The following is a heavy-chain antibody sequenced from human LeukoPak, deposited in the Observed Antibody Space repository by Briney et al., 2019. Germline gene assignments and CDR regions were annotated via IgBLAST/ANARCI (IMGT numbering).Heavy chain of an antibody. Sequence: SETLSLTCAVYGGSFSSYYWSWIRQPPGKGLEWIGYIYYNGSPNYNPSLKSRVTMSVDTSMNQFSLKLNSVTAADTAVYYCARDQYYDILTGYLPDYYMDVWGKGTTVTVSS. CDR2: IYYNGSP. J-gene: IGHJ6*03. V-gene: IGHV4-59*01. CDR1: GGSFSSYY. D-gene: IGHD3-9*01. CDR3: ARDQYYDILTGYLPDYYMDV.